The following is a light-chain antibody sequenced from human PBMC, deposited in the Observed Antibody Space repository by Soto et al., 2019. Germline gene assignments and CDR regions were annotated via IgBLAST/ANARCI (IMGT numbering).Light chain of an antibody. CDR1: SSDDGSYNL. CDR2: EGS. V-gene: IGLV2-23*03. CDR3: CSYAGSSTFL. J-gene: IGLJ2*01. Sequence: QSALTQPASVSGSPGQSITISCTGTSSDDGSYNLVSWYQQHPGKAPKLLIYEGSKRPSGVSNRFSGSKSGNTASLTISGLQDEDEADYYCCSYAGSSTFLFGGGTKLTVL.